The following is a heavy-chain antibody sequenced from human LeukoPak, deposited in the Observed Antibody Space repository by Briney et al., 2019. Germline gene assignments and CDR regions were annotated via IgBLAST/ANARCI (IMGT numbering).Heavy chain of an antibody. D-gene: IGHD6-6*01. V-gene: IGHV4-39*01. CDR1: GGSISSSSCC. CDR2: IYYSGST. J-gene: IGHJ4*01. CDR3: ARFLYSSSSFDY. Sequence: SETLSLTCTVSGGSISSSSCCWGWIRQPPGKGLEWIGSIYYSGSTDYNPSLKSRVTISVDTSKKQFSLQLSSVTAADTAVYYCARFLYSSSSFDYWGQGTLVTVSS.